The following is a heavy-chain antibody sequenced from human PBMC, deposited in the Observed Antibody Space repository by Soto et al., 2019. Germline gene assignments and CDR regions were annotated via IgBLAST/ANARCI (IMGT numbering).Heavy chain of an antibody. CDR2: LYSGGTT. Sequence: EVQLVASGGGVIQPVGSLRLSCAASGFTVSSNYMSWVRQAPGKGLDWVSILYSGGTTYYADSVKGRFTISRDDSANTVYLQMNSLRVDDTAVYYCARDQRAAHDYGDYYGMDVWAHGTTVTVSS. J-gene: IGHJ6*02. CDR3: ARDQRAAHDYGDYYGMDV. CDR1: GFTVSSNY. V-gene: IGHV3-53*01. D-gene: IGHD4-17*01.